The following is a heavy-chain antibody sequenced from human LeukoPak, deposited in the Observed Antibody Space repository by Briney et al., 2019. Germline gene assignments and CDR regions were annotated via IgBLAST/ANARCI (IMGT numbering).Heavy chain of an antibody. D-gene: IGHD1-26*01. Sequence: GSLRLSCAASGFTFSSYAMSWVRQAPGKGLEWVSTISGSGGSTYYADSVKGRFTISRDNSKNTLYLQMNSLRAEDTAVYYCAKGEVGYSGSPGVDYWGQGTLVTVSS. V-gene: IGHV3-23*01. CDR2: ISGSGGST. J-gene: IGHJ4*02. CDR1: GFTFSSYA. CDR3: AKGEVGYSGSPGVDY.